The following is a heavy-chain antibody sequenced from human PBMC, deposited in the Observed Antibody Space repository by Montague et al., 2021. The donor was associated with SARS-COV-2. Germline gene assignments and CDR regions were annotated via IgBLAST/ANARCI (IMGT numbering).Heavy chain of an antibody. CDR2: IYYSGST. CDR3: AQTSGGAYYYPMDV. J-gene: IGHJ6*02. Sequence: SETLSLTCTVSGGSISSYYWSWIRQPPGKGLEWIEYIYYSGSTNYNPSLKSRVTISVDTSKNQFSVKLSSVTAADTAVYHCAQTSGGAYYYPMDVWGQGITVTVSS. D-gene: IGHD2-2*01. CDR1: GGSISSYY. V-gene: IGHV4-59*01.